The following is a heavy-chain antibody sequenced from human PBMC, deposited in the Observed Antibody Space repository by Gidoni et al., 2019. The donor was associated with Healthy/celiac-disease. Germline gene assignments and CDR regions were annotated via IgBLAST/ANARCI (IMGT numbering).Heavy chain of an antibody. CDR1: GFPFSSYG. J-gene: IGHJ4*02. D-gene: IGHD3-22*01. Sequence: QVQLVESGGGVVQPGRSLRLSCAASGFPFSSYGMHWVRQAPGKGLEWVAVIWYDGSNKYYADSVKGRFTISRDNSKNTLYLQMNSLRAEDTAVYYCARTPYYYDSSGYLRGDFDYWGQGTLVTVSS. CDR3: ARTPYYYDSSGYLRGDFDY. CDR2: IWYDGSNK. V-gene: IGHV3-33*01.